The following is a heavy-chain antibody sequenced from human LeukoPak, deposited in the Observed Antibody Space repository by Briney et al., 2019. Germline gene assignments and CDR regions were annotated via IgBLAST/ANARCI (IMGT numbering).Heavy chain of an antibody. V-gene: IGHV1-3*01. CDR2: INAGNGNT. CDR3: ARAPTVVVVAVSNWFDP. J-gene: IGHJ5*02. D-gene: IGHD2-15*01. Sequence: GASVKVSCKASGYTFTSYAMHWVRRAPGQRLEWMGWINAGNGNTKYSQKFQGRVTITRDTSASTAYMELSSLRSEDTAAYYCARAPTVVVVAVSNWFDPWGQGTLVTVSS. CDR1: GYTFTSYA.